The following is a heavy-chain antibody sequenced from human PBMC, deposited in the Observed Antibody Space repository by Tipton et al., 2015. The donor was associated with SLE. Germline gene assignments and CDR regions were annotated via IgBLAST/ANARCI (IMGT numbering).Heavy chain of an antibody. V-gene: IGHV4-39*01. J-gene: IGHJ6*03. D-gene: IGHD6-6*01. Sequence: TLSLTCTVSGGSISSHYWSWIRQPPGKGLEWIGSIYYSGSTYYNPSLKSRVTISVDTSKNQFSLKLSSVTAADTAVYYCARQEARHYYYYYCMDVWGKGTTVTVSS. CDR3: ARQEARHYYYYYCMDV. CDR2: IYYSGST. CDR1: GGSISSHY.